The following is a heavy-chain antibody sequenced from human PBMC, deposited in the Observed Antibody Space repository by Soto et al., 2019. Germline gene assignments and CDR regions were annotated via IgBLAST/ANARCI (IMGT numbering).Heavy chain of an antibody. CDR2: IWYDGSNK. CDR1: GFTFSSYG. D-gene: IGHD1-7*01. J-gene: IGHJ6*02. V-gene: IGHV3-33*01. CDR3: ARDHWNYGHYYYGMDV. Sequence: SMRLSCAASGFTFSSYGMHWVRQAPGKGLEWVAVIWYDGSNKYYADSVKGRFTISRDNSKNTLYLQMNSLRAEDTAVYYCARDHWNYGHYYYGMDVWGQGPQVTLSS.